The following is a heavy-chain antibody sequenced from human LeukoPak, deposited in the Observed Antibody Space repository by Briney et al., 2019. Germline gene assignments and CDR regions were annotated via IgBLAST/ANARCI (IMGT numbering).Heavy chain of an antibody. CDR1: GFTFSSHW. Sequence: GGSLRLSCAASGFTFSSHWMHWVRQVPGKGVVWVSRINSDGSSTTYADSVKGRFTISRDNAKNTLYVQMNSLRDEDTAVYYCARGRSAFDNWGQGTLVTVSS. J-gene: IGHJ4*02. CDR3: ARGRSAFDN. CDR2: INSDGSST. D-gene: IGHD1-26*01. V-gene: IGHV3-74*01.